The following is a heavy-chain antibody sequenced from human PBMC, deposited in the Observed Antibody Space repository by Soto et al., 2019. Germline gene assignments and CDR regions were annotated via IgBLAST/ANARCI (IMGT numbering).Heavy chain of an antibody. J-gene: IGHJ5*02. CDR1: GYTFTSYA. CDR3: ARDFTITAEGNIRIQLWYDWFDP. Sequence: ASVKVSCKASGYTFTSYAMHWVRQAPGQGLEWMGWINAGNGNTKYSQKFQGRVTITRDTSASTAYMELSSLRSEDTAVYYCARDFTITAEGNIRIQLWYDWFDPRGQGTLVTVSS. V-gene: IGHV1-3*01. D-gene: IGHD5-18*01. CDR2: INAGNGNT.